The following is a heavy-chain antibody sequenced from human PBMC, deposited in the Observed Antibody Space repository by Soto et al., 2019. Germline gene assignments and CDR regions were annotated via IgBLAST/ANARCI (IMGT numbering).Heavy chain of an antibody. CDR3: ARLTPGGWAFWYFDL. CDR2: IYPGDSDT. J-gene: IGHJ2*01. D-gene: IGHD6-19*01. CDR1: GYSFTSYW. Sequence: EVQLVPSGAEVKKPGESLKISCKGSGYSFTSYWIGWVRQMPGKGLEWMGIIYPGDSDTRYSPSFQGQDTISPDKSISAAYLQWSSLKASDTAMYYCARLTPGGWAFWYFDLWGRGTLVTFSS. V-gene: IGHV5-51*01.